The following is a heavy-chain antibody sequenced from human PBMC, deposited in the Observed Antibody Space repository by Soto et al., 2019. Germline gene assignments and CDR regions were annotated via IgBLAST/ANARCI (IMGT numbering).Heavy chain of an antibody. Sequence: EVQLLESGGGLVQPGGSLRLSCAASGFTFSSYAMSWVRQAPGKGLEWVSAISGSGGSTYYADSVKGRFTISRDNSKNTLYLQMNSLRAEDTAVYYCAKWFRVAGTLVGLFDIWGQGTMVTVSS. D-gene: IGHD6-19*01. J-gene: IGHJ3*02. CDR1: GFTFSSYA. CDR3: AKWFRVAGTLVGLFDI. V-gene: IGHV3-23*01. CDR2: ISGSGGST.